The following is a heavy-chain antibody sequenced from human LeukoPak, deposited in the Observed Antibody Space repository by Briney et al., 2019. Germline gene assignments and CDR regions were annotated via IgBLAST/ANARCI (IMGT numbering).Heavy chain of an antibody. J-gene: IGHJ6*04. Sequence: GGSLILSCAASGFTFSSYAMSWVRQAPGKGLERVSAISGSGGRTYYADSVKGRFTISRDNSKNTLYLQMNSLRAEDTAVYYCAKGARMVRGVIGPTYYYYGMDVWGKGTTVTVSS. CDR3: AKGARMVRGVIGPTYYYYGMDV. V-gene: IGHV3-23*01. D-gene: IGHD3-10*01. CDR1: GFTFSSYA. CDR2: ISGSGGRT.